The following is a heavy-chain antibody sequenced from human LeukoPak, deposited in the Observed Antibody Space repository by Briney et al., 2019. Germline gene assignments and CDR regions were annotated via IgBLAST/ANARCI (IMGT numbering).Heavy chain of an antibody. J-gene: IGHJ6*03. V-gene: IGHV3-33*06. Sequence: GRSLRLSCEASGFTFSSYAIHWVRQAPGKGPECVAVIWYDGTHKFYADSVEGRFTISRDNSKNTVYLQMNSLRADDTAVYYCAKDGIEGATWTYYYMDVWGKGTTVIVSS. CDR3: AKDGIEGATWTYYYMDV. D-gene: IGHD1-26*01. CDR2: IWYDGTHK. CDR1: GFTFSSYA.